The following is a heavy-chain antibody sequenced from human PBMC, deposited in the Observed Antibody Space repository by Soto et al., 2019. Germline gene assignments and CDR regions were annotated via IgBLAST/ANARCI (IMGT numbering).Heavy chain of an antibody. V-gene: IGHV4-4*07. CDR3: ARDGGRYYGMDV. D-gene: IGHD3-3*01. Sequence: SETLSLTCSVSGGSISTYHWSWIRQPAGKGLEWIGRIYASGSTNYNPSLKSRITMSIDTSKNQFSLKLNSVTAADTAVYYCARDGGRYYGMDVWGRGTTVTVSS. J-gene: IGHJ6*02. CDR1: GGSISTYH. CDR2: IYASGST.